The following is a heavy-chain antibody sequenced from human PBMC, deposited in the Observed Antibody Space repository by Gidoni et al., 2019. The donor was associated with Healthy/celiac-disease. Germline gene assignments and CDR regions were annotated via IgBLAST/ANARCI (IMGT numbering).Heavy chain of an antibody. CDR2: INPNSGGT. J-gene: IGHJ4*02. Sequence: GQGLEWMGWINPNSGGTNYAQKFQGWVTMTRDTSISTAYMELSRLRSDDTAVYYCARGGSLLSTHWNKYTHHYFDYWGQGTLVTVSS. V-gene: IGHV1-2*04. D-gene: IGHD1-26*01. CDR3: ARGGSLLSTHWNKYTHHYFDY.